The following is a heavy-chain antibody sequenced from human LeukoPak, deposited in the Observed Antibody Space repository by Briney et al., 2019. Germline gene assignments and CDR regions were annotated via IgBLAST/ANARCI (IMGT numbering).Heavy chain of an antibody. J-gene: IGHJ4*02. CDR1: HGSITSSSHH. Sequence: SETLSLTCTVSHGSITSSSHHWGWIRQSPGKGLEWIGSMYYGRTTYYNPSLNSRVTISVVTSKNQFSLQVNSVTAADTAVYYCVRHDGRGGSTMGALDSWGQGSLVTVSS. V-gene: IGHV4-39*01. CDR2: MYYGRTT. D-gene: IGHD5/OR15-5a*01. CDR3: VRHDGRGGSTMGALDS.